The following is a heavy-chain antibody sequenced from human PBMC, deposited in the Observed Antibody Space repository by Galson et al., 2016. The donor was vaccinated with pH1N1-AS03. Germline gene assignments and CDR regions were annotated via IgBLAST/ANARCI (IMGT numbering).Heavy chain of an antibody. J-gene: IGHJ6*02. CDR2: VSNDGNNK. Sequence: SLRLSCAVSGFHLNDYAMHWVRQAPGKGLEWMAAVSNDGNNKWYADSVKGRFTISRDNAKNSLYLQMNSLRVEDTAVYYCARDDSSSWDRYYYYGMDVWGQGTTVTVSS. D-gene: IGHD6-13*01. CDR3: ARDDSSSWDRYYYYGMDV. V-gene: IGHV3-30*04. CDR1: GFHLNDYA.